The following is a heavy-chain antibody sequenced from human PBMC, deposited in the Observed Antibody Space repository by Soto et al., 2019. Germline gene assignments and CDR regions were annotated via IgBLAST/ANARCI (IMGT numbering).Heavy chain of an antibody. J-gene: IGHJ4*02. CDR3: ATIVGDNDY. CDR1: GGSMDSYA. Sequence: SETLSLTWTGCGGSMDSYAWTWLRQPAGKGLEWIGHIYSSGSANYNPSLKSRVSMSVDTSKNQFSLKLNSVTAADTAVYYCATIVGDNDYWGQGALVTVS. CDR2: IYSSGSA. D-gene: IGHD1-26*01. V-gene: IGHV4-4*07.